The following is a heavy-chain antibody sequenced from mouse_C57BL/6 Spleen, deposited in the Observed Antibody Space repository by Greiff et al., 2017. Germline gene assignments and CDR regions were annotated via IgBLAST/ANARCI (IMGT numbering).Heavy chain of an antibody. CDR2: IYPGDGDT. V-gene: IGHV1-80*01. D-gene: IGHD1-1*01. CDR1: GYAFSSYW. J-gene: IGHJ2*01. CDR3: ARWATVVADY. Sequence: QVQLKHSGAELVKPGASVKISCKASGYAFSSYWMNWVKQRPGKGLEGIGQIYPGDGDTNYNGKFKGKATLTADKSSSTAYMQLSSLTSEDSAVYFCARWATVVADYWGQGTTLTVSS.